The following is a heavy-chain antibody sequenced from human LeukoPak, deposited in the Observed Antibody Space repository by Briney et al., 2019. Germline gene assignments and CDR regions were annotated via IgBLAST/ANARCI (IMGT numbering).Heavy chain of an antibody. V-gene: IGHV3-21*01. CDR1: GFTFKKYD. CDR3: ARVQWLATGYYFDY. J-gene: IGHJ4*02. Sequence: GGSLRLSCAASGFTFKKYDVTWVRQAPGKGLEWVSCISTSSSYIYYADSVKGRFTISRDNARNSLYLQMHSLRAEDTALYYCARVQWLATGYYFDYWGQGTLVTVSS. CDR2: ISTSSSYI. D-gene: IGHD6-19*01.